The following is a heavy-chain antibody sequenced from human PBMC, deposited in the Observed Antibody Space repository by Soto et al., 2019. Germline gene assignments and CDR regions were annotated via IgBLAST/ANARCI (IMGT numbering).Heavy chain of an antibody. J-gene: IGHJ6*02. CDR3: VRGANYDISTGKGYYVPGMDV. D-gene: IGHD3-9*01. CDR2: ILPIFGTT. Sequence: QVQLVQSGAEVKKPGSSVKVSCKASGLRFSSYAISWVRQAPGQGLEWVGGILPIFGTTNYAQRFKGRVNITADTFTTTTYLDLISLRSEDTAVYCGVRGANYDISTGKGYYVPGMDVWGQATTVTVSS. V-gene: IGHV1-69*06. CDR1: GLRFSSYA.